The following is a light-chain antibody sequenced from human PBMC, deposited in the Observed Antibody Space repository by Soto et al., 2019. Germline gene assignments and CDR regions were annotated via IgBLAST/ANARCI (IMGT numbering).Light chain of an antibody. CDR3: AAWDDSLKGV. CDR2: SNN. Sequence: QSVLTQPPSASGTPWQRVTISCSGSSSNIGSNTVNWYQQLPGTAPKLLIYSNNQRPSGVPDRFSGSKSGTSASLAISGLQSEDEADYYCAAWDDSLKGVFGGGTKVTVL. CDR1: SSNIGSNT. V-gene: IGLV1-44*01. J-gene: IGLJ2*01.